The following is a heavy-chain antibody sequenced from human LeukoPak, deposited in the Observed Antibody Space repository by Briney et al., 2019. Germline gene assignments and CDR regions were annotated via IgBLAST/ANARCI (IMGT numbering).Heavy chain of an antibody. CDR2: INYSRNT. CDR1: GDSISSYY. Sequence: PSETLSLTCTVSGDSISSYYWSWIRQPPGKGLEWIGYINYSRNTNYNPSLKSRVTISVDTSKNQFSLRLSSVTAADTAVYYCAREGRQDYVYFDYWGQGTLVTVSS. V-gene: IGHV4-59*01. CDR3: AREGRQDYVYFDY. D-gene: IGHD4-17*01. J-gene: IGHJ4*02.